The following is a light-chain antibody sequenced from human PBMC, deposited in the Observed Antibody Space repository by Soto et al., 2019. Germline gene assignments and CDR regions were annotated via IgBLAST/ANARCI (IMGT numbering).Light chain of an antibody. CDR1: SSNIGAGYD. J-gene: IGLJ2*01. CDR2: GNS. V-gene: IGLV1-40*01. CDR3: QSYDSSLSGVV. Sequence: VLTQPPSVSGAPGQRVTISCPGSSSNIGAGYDVHWYQQLPGTAPKLLIYGNSNRPSGVPDRFSGSKSGTSASLAITGLQAEDEADYYCQSYDSSLSGVVFGGGTKLTVL.